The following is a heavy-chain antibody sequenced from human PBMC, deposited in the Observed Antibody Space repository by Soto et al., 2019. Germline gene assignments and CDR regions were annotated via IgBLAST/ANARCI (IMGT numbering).Heavy chain of an antibody. D-gene: IGHD1-20*01. CDR3: VRTACVINNCSYRGVR. Sequence: QGQLVESGGGVVQPGRSLRLSWVASGFDFKTYGMHWVRQAPGKGREWVAVIGFDGTNIHYSDSVRGRFSISRDNSENTVSLQMNSLRVEDTALYYCVRTACVINNCSYRGVRWGQGTLVTV. CDR2: IGFDGTNI. CDR1: GFDFKTYG. V-gene: IGHV3-33*01. J-gene: IGHJ4*02.